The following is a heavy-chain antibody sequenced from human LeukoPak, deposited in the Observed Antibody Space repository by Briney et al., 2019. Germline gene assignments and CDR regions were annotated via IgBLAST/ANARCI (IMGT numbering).Heavy chain of an antibody. CDR2: MYPSGST. CDR1: GGSISNYY. J-gene: IGHJ4*02. Sequence: SETLSLTCTVSGGSISNYYWSWIRQSAGKGLEWIGRMYPSGSTNYNPSLKSRVTMSLDTSKNQFSLTLSSVTAADTAVYYCARENGEESWAEYWGQGTLVTVSS. D-gene: IGHD3-10*01. CDR3: ARENGEESWAEY. V-gene: IGHV4-4*07.